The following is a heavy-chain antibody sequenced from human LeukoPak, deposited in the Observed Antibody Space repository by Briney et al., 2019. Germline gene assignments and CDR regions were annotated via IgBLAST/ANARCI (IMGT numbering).Heavy chain of an antibody. V-gene: IGHV4-4*07. J-gene: IGHJ6*03. D-gene: IGHD5-18*01. CDR3: ARVYSYGSLSRRYYYYYYMDV. CDR1: GGSISSYY. Sequence: SETLSLTCTVSGGSISSYYWSWIRQPAGKGLEWIGRIHTSGSTNYSPSLKSRVTMSVDTSKNQFSLKLSSVTAADTAVYYCARVYSYGSLSRRYYYYYYMDVWGKGTTVTVSS. CDR2: IHTSGST.